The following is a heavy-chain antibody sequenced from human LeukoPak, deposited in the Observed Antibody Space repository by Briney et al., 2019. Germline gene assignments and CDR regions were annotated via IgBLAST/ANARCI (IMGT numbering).Heavy chain of an antibody. CDR3: ARGSVVVAATGVIGYFDY. Sequence: KPSETLSLTCAVYGGSFSGYYWSWIRQPPGKGLEWVGEINHSGSTYYNPSLESRVTISVDTSKNQFSLKLSSVTAADTAVYYCARGSVVVAATGVIGYFDYWGQGTLVTVSS. D-gene: IGHD2-15*01. CDR2: INHSGST. V-gene: IGHV4-34*01. CDR1: GGSFSGYY. J-gene: IGHJ4*02.